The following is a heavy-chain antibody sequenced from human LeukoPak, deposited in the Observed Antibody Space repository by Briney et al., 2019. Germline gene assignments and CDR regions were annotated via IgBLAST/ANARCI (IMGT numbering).Heavy chain of an antibody. CDR2: ISSSSSTI. V-gene: IGHV3-48*01. CDR1: GFTFSSYS. D-gene: IGHD6-13*01. CDR3: ARDDITAAGALDY. Sequence: GGSLRLSCAASGFTFSSYSMNWVRQAPGKGLEWVSCISSSSSTIYYADSVKGRFTISRDNAKNSLYLQMNSLRAEDTAVYYCARDDITAAGALDYWGQGTLVTVSS. J-gene: IGHJ4*02.